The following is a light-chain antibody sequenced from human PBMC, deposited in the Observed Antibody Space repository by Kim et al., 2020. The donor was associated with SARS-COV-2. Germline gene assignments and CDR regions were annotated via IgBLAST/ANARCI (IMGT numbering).Light chain of an antibody. V-gene: IGLV3-9*01. J-gene: IGLJ3*02. CDR3: QVWDSSTGV. CDR2: RDT. Sequence: SVALGQTARIACGGNNIGTKNVHWFQQKPGQAPVLVIFRDTNRPSGIPERFSGSNSGNTATLTISRAQPGDEADYYCQVWDSSTGVFGGGTQLTVL. CDR1: NIGTKN.